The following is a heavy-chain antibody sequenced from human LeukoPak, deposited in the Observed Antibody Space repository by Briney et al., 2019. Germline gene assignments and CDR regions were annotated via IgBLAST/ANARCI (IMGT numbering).Heavy chain of an antibody. CDR2: IIPIFGTA. CDR1: GGTFSSYA. V-gene: IGHV1-69*01. D-gene: IGHD3-10*01. Sequence: SVKVSCKASGGTFSSYAISWVRQAPGQGLEWMGGIIPIFGTANYAQKFQGRVTITADESTSTAYMELSSLRSDDTAVYYCARSITRGPFDYWGQGTLVTVSS. J-gene: IGHJ4*02. CDR3: ARSITRGPFDY.